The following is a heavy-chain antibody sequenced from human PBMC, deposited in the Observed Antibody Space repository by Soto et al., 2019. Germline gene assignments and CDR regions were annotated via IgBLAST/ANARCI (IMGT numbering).Heavy chain of an antibody. CDR2: ISGSGGST. V-gene: IGHV3-23*01. D-gene: IGHD2-15*01. CDR1: GFTFSSYA. CDR3: AKDLFKGCCSGGSCPYYYYGMDV. J-gene: IGHJ6*02. Sequence: GGSLRLSCAASGFTFSSYAMSWVRQAPGKGLEWVSAISGSGGSTYYADSVKGRFTISRDNSKNTLYLQMNSLRAEDTAVYYCAKDLFKGCCSGGSCPYYYYGMDVWGQGTTVTVSS.